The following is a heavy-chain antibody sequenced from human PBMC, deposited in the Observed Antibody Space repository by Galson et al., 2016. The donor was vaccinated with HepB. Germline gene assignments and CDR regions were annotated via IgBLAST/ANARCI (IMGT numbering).Heavy chain of an antibody. CDR2: INPNSGAT. J-gene: IGHJ4*02. Sequence: SVKVSCKASGYSFTGYYMHWVRQAPGQGLEWVGRINPNSGATNYAQNFQGRVTMTRDTSIRTAYMELTGRRSDDTAEYYCVIESSGTYGWHFDNWGQGTLVTVSS. D-gene: IGHD1-26*01. CDR3: VIESSGTYGWHFDN. V-gene: IGHV1-2*06. CDR1: GYSFTGYY.